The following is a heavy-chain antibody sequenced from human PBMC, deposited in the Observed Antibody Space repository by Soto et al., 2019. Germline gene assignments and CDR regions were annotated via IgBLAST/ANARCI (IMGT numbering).Heavy chain of an antibody. CDR3: ARNMDYYYGRGSGNGHGV. J-gene: IGHJ6*02. CDR1: GYTITAYH. V-gene: IGHV1-2*02. Sequence: QVQLVQSGAEVKEPGDSVRVSCEASGYTITAYHIHWVRQAPGQGLEWMGWINPKFGDTTYAQDFQGRVSMTRDMSISTVYMELSRLTSDDTAIYYCARNMDYYYGRGSGNGHGVWGQGTTVTVFS. D-gene: IGHD3-10*02. CDR2: INPKFGDT.